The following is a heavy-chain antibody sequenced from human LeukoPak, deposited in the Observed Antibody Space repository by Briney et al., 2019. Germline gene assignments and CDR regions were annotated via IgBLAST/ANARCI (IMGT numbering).Heavy chain of an antibody. D-gene: IGHD3-22*01. J-gene: IGHJ4*02. Sequence: ASVKVSCKASGYTFTGYYMHWVRQAPGQGLEWMGRINPNSGGTNYAQKFQGRVTMTRDTSISTAYMELSRLRSDDTAVYYCARDLAGPYYDSGAPPGYWGQGTLVTVSS. V-gene: IGHV1-2*06. CDR2: INPNSGGT. CDR1: GYTFTGYY. CDR3: ARDLAGPYYDSGAPPGY.